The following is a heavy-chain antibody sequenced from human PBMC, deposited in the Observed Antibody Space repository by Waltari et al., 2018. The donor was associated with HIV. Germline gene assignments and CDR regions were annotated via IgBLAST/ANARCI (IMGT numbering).Heavy chain of an antibody. CDR3: ARGPYHYDSRDLGRGALDI. J-gene: IGHJ3*02. D-gene: IGHD3-22*01. CDR1: GSTFTGNP. V-gene: IGHV1-2*06. Sequence: QVQLVQSGAEVKKPGASVKVSCKASGSTFTGNPMHWVRQAPRQGLEWMGRNSPNSGGTNYAEKFQGRVTMTRDTSISTAYMELSRLRSDDTAVYYCARGPYHYDSRDLGRGALDIWGQGTMVTVSS. CDR2: NSPNSGGT.